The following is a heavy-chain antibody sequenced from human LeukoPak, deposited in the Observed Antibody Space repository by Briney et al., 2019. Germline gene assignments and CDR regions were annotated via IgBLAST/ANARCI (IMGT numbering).Heavy chain of an antibody. D-gene: IGHD2-2*03. CDR3: ARDTLLDIVVVPAAAYYYYYMDV. Sequence: GGSLRLSCAASGFTFSDYYMSWIRQAPGKGLEWVSYISSSGSTIYYADSVKGRFTISRDNAKNSLYLQMNSLRAEDTAVYYCARDTLLDIVVVPAAAYYYYYMDVWGKGTTVTVSS. CDR1: GFTFSDYY. V-gene: IGHV3-11*04. J-gene: IGHJ6*03. CDR2: ISSSGSTI.